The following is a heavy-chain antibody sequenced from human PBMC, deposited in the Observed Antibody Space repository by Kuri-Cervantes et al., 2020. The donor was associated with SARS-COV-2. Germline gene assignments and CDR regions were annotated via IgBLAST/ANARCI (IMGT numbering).Heavy chain of an antibody. J-gene: IGHJ4*02. D-gene: IGHD3-22*01. CDR1: GFTFDDYA. CDR3: ARDGGGYDDSSGYYGQLGFDY. Sequence: SLKISCAASGFTFDDYAMHWVRQAPGKGLEWVSGISWNSGSIGYADSVKGRFTISRDNAKHSLYLQMNSLRDEDTAVYYCARDGGGYDDSSGYYGQLGFDYWGQGTLVTVSS. V-gene: IGHV3-9*01. CDR2: ISWNSGSI.